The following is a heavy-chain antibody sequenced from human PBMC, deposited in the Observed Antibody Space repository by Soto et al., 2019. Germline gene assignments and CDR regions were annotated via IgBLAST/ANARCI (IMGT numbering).Heavy chain of an antibody. CDR2: ISAYNGNT. V-gene: IGHV1-18*01. CDR1: GYSFTSYG. Sequence: ALVNVACKASGYSFTSYGISWLRQNPGQGLERMGWISAYNGNTNYAQKRQGRVTMTTDTSTSTAYRELRSLRSDDTAVYFCARIPGYSYGYEPHLDYSGQGTLVTVSS. D-gene: IGHD5-18*01. CDR3: ARIPGYSYGYEPHLDY. J-gene: IGHJ4*02.